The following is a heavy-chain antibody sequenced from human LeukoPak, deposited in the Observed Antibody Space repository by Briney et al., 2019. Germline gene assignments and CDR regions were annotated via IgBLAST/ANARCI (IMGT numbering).Heavy chain of an antibody. CDR1: GGSISSSSAY. J-gene: IGHJ4*02. D-gene: IGHD5-18*01. CDR3: VSPRGFSYGYFDY. CDR2: IHYSKNT. Sequence: SETLSLTCTVSGGSISSSSAYWGWIRQPPGKGLEWIGGIHYSKNTYYNPSLKSRVTISADTSKNQFSLTLGSVSATDTAVYYCVSPRGFSYGYFDYWGQGTLVTVSS. V-gene: IGHV4-39*01.